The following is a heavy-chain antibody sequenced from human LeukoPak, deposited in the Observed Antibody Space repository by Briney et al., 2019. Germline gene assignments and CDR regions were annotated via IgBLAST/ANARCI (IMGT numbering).Heavy chain of an antibody. CDR3: ARVMTTLTGFDF. D-gene: IGHD2/OR15-2a*01. J-gene: IGHJ4*02. CDR2: IYPGDSDT. V-gene: IGHV5-51*01. CDR1: GYTFTTYW. Sequence: GESLKISCKGSGYTFTTYWIGWVRQMPGKGLEWMGIIYPGDSDTRYSPSFQGQVTISADRSITTAYLQWSSLKASDTAMYYCARVMTTLTGFDFWGQGTLVTVSS.